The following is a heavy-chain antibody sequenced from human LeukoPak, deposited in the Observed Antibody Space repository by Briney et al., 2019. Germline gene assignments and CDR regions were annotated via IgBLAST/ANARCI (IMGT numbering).Heavy chain of an antibody. Sequence: PGGSLRLSCAASGFTFSNYWMIWVRQAPGKGLEWVGNIKQDGREKRYADSVRGRFSISRDNAHTSLYLQMNSLRAEDTAVYYCARASDPWLQLTWGQGTLVTVSS. CDR1: GFTFSNYW. CDR3: ARASDPWLQLT. CDR2: IKQDGREK. J-gene: IGHJ5*02. D-gene: IGHD5-24*01. V-gene: IGHV3-7*05.